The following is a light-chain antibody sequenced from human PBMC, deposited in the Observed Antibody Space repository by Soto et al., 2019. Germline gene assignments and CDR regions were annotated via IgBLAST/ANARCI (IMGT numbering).Light chain of an antibody. V-gene: IGKV3-15*01. Sequence: EIVMTRSPATLSVSPGERATLSCRASQSVSSNLAWYQQKPGQAPRLLIYGASTRATGIPARFSGSGSGTELTLTISSLQSEDFAVYYCQQYNNWPRTFGQGTKVDIK. CDR2: GAS. CDR1: QSVSSN. CDR3: QQYNNWPRT. J-gene: IGKJ1*01.